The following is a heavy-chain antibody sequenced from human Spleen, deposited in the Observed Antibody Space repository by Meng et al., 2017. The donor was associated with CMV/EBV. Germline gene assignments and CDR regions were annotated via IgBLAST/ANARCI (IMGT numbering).Heavy chain of an antibody. V-gene: IGHV4-34*01. CDR1: GGSFSGYY. J-gene: IGHJ4*02. CDR2: INHSGST. Sequence: QVQLTQAGAGMFKPSETLALTCAVYGGSFSGYYWSWIRQPPGKGLEWIGEINHSGSTNYNPSLKSRVTISVDTSKNQFSLKLSSVTAADTAVYYCATGTTGFISYWGQGTLVTVSS. CDR3: ATGTTGFISY. D-gene: IGHD4-17*01.